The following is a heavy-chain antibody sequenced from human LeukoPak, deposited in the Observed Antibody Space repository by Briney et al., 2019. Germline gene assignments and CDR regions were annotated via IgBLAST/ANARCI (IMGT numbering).Heavy chain of an antibody. CDR2: IDPNSGGT. V-gene: IGHV1-2*02. D-gene: IGHD3-3*01. Sequence: GASVKVSCKASGYTFTGKFIHWVRQAPGRGLEWMGWIDPNSGGTDYAQKFQGRVTMTRDTSIATAYMDLSRLRSDDTAVYYCARDTIPVDYWGQGTLVTVSS. CDR1: GYTFTGKF. CDR3: ARDTIPVDY. J-gene: IGHJ4*02.